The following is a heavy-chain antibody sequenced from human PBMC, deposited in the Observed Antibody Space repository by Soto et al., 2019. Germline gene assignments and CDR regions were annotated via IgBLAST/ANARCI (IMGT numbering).Heavy chain of an antibody. V-gene: IGHV1-69*13. J-gene: IGHJ6*02. Sequence: GASVKVSCKASGGTFSSYAISWVRQAPGQGLEWMGGIVPIFGTANYAQKFQGRVTITADESTSTAYMELSSLRSEDTAVYYCARVQVSGIAADLLYYYYYGMDVWGQGTTVTVSS. CDR3: ARVQVSGIAADLLYYYYYGMDV. CDR1: GGTFSSYA. D-gene: IGHD6-13*01. CDR2: IVPIFGTA.